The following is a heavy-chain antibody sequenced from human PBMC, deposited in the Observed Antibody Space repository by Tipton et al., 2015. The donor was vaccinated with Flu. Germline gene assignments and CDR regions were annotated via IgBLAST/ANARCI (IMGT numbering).Heavy chain of an antibody. CDR2: VHQTGST. CDR3: VRPRIVGATNYFDY. CDR1: GDSIGSPYF. V-gene: IGHV4-38-2*01. Sequence: TLSLTCSVSGDSIGSPYFWGWIRQPPGKGLEWIGNVHQTGSTYYNPSLRSRITITVDRPKNHFSLRLTSVTAADTAIYYCVRPRIVGATNYFDYWGQGTLVTVSS. D-gene: IGHD1-26*01. J-gene: IGHJ4*02.